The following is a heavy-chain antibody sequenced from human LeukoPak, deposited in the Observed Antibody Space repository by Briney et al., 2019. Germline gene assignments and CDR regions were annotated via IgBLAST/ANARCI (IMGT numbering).Heavy chain of an antibody. V-gene: IGHV3-48*04. CDR1: GFTFSSYS. D-gene: IGHD1-1*01. CDR2: ISSSGSTM. Sequence: GGSLRLSCAASGFTFSSYSMNWVRQAPGKGLEWVSYISSSGSTMYYADSVKGRFTISRDNAKNSLYLQMNSLRAEDTAVYYCAREKASTTGTTDYDYWGQGTLVTVSS. CDR3: AREKASTTGTTDYDY. J-gene: IGHJ4*02.